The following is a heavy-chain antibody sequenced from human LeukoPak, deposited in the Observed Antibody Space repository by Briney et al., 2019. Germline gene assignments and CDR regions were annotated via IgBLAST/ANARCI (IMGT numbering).Heavy chain of an antibody. D-gene: IGHD3-16*02. V-gene: IGHV3-23*01. CDR2: ISGRGDNT. Sequence: PGGSLRLSCAASGFTFSSYAMSWVRQAPGKGLEWVSGISGRGDNTYYADSVKGRFTISRDNSKNTLYLQMNSLRAEDTAVYYCAKSVVTGRDYWGQGTLVTVSS. J-gene: IGHJ4*02. CDR3: AKSVVTGRDY. CDR1: GFTFSSYA.